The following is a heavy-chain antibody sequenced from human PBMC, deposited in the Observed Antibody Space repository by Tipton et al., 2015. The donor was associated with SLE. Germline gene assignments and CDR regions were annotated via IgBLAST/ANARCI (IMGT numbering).Heavy chain of an antibody. CDR1: GGSISSYY. J-gene: IGHJ6*02. V-gene: IGHV4-4*07. Sequence: TLSLTCTVSGGSISSYYWSWIRQPAGKGLEWIGRIYTSGSTNYNPSLKSRVTMSVDTSKNQFSLKLSSVTAADTAVYYCARDSTYKDTVKVYYYVMDVWGQGTTVTVSS. CDR3: ARDSTYKDTVKVYYYVMDV. CDR2: IYTSGST. D-gene: IGHD4-11*01.